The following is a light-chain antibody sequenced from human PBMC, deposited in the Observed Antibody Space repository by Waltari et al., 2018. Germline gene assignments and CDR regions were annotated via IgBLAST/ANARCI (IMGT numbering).Light chain of an antibody. CDR1: RSDIGGSTY. J-gene: IGLJ2*01. Sequence: QAALTQPPSESGSPGQSVTLSCPGPRSDIGGSTYVSGYQQHPGKAPKLIIYDVTERPSGVPDRFSGSKSGNTASLTVSGLRTEDEADYYCTSYSGSDTVVFGGGTKLTVL. CDR3: TSYSGSDTVV. V-gene: IGLV2-8*01. CDR2: DVT.